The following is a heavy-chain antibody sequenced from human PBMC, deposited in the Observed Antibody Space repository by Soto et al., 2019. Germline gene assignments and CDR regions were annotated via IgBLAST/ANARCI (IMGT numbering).Heavy chain of an antibody. Sequence: QVQLVESGGGLVKPGGSLRLACAASGFSFGDSSMSWVRQAPGKGLEWLSYISGGSSYTNYVDSVKGRFTIYRDNAKRSLYLEMNSLRADYTAAYYCAKTIVAASGYYFDHWGQGNLVTVSS. J-gene: IGHJ4*02. CDR1: GFSFGDSS. CDR3: AKTIVAASGYYFDH. V-gene: IGHV3-11*06. CDR2: ISGGSSYT. D-gene: IGHD2-21*01.